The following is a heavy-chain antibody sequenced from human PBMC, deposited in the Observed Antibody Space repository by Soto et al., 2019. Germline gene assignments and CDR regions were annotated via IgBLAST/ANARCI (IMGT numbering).Heavy chain of an antibody. CDR1: GGSISSSSYY. CDR3: ARLGKYYYDPVGY. D-gene: IGHD3-22*01. Sequence: QLQLQESGPGLVKPSETLSLTCTVSGGSISSSSYYWGWIRQPPGKGLEWIGSIYYSGSTYYNPSLKSRVTISVDTSKNQFSLKLSSVTAADTAVYYCARLGKYYYDPVGYWGQGTLVTVSS. CDR2: IYYSGST. J-gene: IGHJ4*02. V-gene: IGHV4-39*01.